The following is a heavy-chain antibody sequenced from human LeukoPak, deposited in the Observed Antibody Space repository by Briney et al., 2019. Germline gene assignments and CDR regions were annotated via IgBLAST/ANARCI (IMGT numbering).Heavy chain of an antibody. CDR2: ISSSGSTI. V-gene: IGHV3-48*03. J-gene: IGHJ6*02. Sequence: GGSLRLSCAASGFSFGSFAMSWVRQAPGKGLEWVSYISSSGSTIYYADSVKGRFTISRDNAKNSLYLQMNSLRAEDTAVYYCARDILLWFGELFYYYGMDVWGQGTTVTVSS. D-gene: IGHD3-10*01. CDR3: ARDILLWFGELFYYYGMDV. CDR1: GFSFGSFA.